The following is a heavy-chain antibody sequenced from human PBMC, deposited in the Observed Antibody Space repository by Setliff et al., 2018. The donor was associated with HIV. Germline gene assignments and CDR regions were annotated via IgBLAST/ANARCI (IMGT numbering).Heavy chain of an antibody. CDR1: GFTFSDYA. CDR3: ATLPSRDMDV. Sequence: PGGSLRLSCAASGFTFSDYAMSWVRQAPGKGLEWVSAISGSGRGTYYADSVKGRFTISRDNSKNTLYLQVNSLRTEDTAVYCCATLPSRDMDVWGQGTTVTVS. D-gene: IGHD3-10*01. CDR2: ISGSGRGT. J-gene: IGHJ6*02. V-gene: IGHV3-23*01.